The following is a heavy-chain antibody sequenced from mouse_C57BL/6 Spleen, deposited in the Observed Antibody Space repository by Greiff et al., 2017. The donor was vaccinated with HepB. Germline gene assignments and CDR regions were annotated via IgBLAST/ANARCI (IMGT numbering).Heavy chain of an antibody. J-gene: IGHJ2*01. CDR1: GYTFTSYW. D-gene: IGHD2-3*01. CDR2: IDPSDSET. CDR3: ARPIYDGYNYFDY. V-gene: IGHV1-52*01. Sequence: QVQLQQPGAELVRPGSSVKLSCKASGYTFTSYWMHWVKQRPIQGLEWIGNIDPSDSETHYNQKFKDKATLTVDKSSSTAYMQLSSLTSEDSAVYYCARPIYDGYNYFDYWGQGTTLTVSS.